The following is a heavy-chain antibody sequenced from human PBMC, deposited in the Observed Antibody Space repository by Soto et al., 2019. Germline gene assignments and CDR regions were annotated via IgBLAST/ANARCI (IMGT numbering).Heavy chain of an antibody. D-gene: IGHD4-17*01. J-gene: IGHJ4*02. Sequence: QITLKESGPTLVKPTQTLTLTCTFSGFSLSTSGVGVGWFRQPPGKALEWLALIYWDDDKRYSPSLKSRLTIXXDTPKSQVVLTMTNRDPVDTATYSCAPRTVTTFNYWGQGTLVTVSS. CDR3: APRTVTTFNY. CDR2: IYWDDDK. V-gene: IGHV2-5*02. CDR1: GFSLSTSGVG.